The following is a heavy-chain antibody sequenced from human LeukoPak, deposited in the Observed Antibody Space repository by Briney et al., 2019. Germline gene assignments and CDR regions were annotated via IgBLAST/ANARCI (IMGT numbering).Heavy chain of an antibody. V-gene: IGHV3-43D*03. CDR2: ISWDGDST. CDR1: GFTFDDYA. Sequence: PGGSLRLSCAASGFTFDDYAMHWVRQAPGKCLECVSLISWDGDSTYYSDSVKGRFTISRDNNKNSLYLQMNSLRTEDTALYYCATAPYDSIGIFDYWGQGTLVTVSS. J-gene: IGHJ4*02. CDR3: ATAPYDSIGIFDY. D-gene: IGHD3-22*01.